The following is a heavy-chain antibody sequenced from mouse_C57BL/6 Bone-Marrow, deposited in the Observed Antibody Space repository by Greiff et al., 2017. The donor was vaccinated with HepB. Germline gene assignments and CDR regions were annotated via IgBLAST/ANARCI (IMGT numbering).Heavy chain of an antibody. D-gene: IGHD1-1*02. J-gene: IGHJ3*01. CDR3: ARRDLNYAWFAY. Sequence: EVKLMESGGGLVQPGESLKLSCESNEYEFPSHDMSWVRKTPEKRLELVAAINSDGGSTYYPDTMERRFIISRDNTKKTLYLQMSSLRSEDTALYYCARRDLNYAWFAYWGQGTLVTVSA. CDR2: INSDGGST. V-gene: IGHV5-2*01. CDR1: EYEFPSHD.